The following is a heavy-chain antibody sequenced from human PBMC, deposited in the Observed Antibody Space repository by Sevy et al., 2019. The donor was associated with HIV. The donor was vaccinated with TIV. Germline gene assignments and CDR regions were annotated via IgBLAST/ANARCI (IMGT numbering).Heavy chain of an antibody. D-gene: IGHD5-18*01. V-gene: IGHV3-23*01. CDR3: ATGDTAMITDLDY. CDR1: GFIFSNNA. CDR2: VESGGST. J-gene: IGHJ4*02. Sequence: GGSLRLSCGASGFIFSNNAMNWVRQAPGKGPEWVSGVESGGSTYYADSVKGRFTISRDNSKNMLFLQMSSLRAEDTVIYYCATGDTAMITDLDYWGLGTLVTVSS.